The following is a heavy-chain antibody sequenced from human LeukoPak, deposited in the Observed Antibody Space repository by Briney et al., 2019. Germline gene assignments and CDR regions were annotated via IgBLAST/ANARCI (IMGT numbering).Heavy chain of an antibody. CDR1: GFTFTDHY. V-gene: IGHV3-11*01. CDR2: IAPRPNII. D-gene: IGHD4-17*01. CDR3: ARGGDYVGVAARIDL. Sequence: RPGGSLRLSCSASGFTFTDHYMAWIRQTPGRGLEWVSYIAPRPNIIYYVDSVKGRFSVSADSVKNSLYLQMNNLRPEDSALYYCARGGDYVGVAARIDLWGRGTLVTVSS. J-gene: IGHJ5*02.